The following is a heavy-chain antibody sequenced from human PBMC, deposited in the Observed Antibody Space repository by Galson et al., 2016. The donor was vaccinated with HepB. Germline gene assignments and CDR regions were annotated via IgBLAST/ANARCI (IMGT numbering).Heavy chain of an antibody. D-gene: IGHD5-12*01. CDR2: IYYSGST. J-gene: IGHJ4*02. V-gene: IGHV4-59*01. Sequence: SETLSLTCTVSGGSISGFYWSWIRQPPGRGLEWIGYIYYSGSTSYNPSLKSRVTMSVDTSKNQLSLKLSYVTAADTAMYYCARDGESGYGSLLEKWGQGTLVTVSS. CDR3: ARDGESGYGSLLEK. CDR1: GGSISGFY.